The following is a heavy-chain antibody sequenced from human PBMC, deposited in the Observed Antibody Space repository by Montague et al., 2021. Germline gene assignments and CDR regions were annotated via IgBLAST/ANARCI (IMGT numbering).Heavy chain of an antibody. CDR2: VSHGGRN. V-gene: IGHV4-38-2*02. J-gene: IGHJ6*03. CDR1: RSLFKSDYY. CDR3: PRERDPYYYMDI. Sequence: SETLSLTCTVSRSLFKSDYYWCLIRQPPGKGLEWMESVSHGGRNYYSSSLKSRVTISVDTSNNHFSLELRSVTAADTAMYYCPRERDPYYYMDIWGKGTTITVS.